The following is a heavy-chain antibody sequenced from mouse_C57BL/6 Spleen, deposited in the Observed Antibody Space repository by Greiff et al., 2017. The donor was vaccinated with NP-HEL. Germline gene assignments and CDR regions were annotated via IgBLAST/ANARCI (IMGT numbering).Heavy chain of an antibody. CDR1: GYSITSGYY. V-gene: IGHV3-6*01. J-gene: IGHJ2*01. D-gene: IGHD2-4*01. CDR3: AMGLGLSYYFDY. CDR2: ISYDGSN. Sequence: EVQVVESGPGLVKPSQSLSLTCSVTGYSITSGYYWNWIRQFPGNKLEWMGYISYDGSNNYNPSLKNRISITRDTSKNQFFLKLNSVTTEDTATYYCAMGLGLSYYFDYWGQGTTLTVSS.